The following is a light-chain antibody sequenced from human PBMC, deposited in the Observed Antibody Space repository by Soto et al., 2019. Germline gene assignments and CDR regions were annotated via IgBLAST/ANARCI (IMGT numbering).Light chain of an antibody. CDR3: QQSFTTWT. Sequence: DIQMTQSPSSVSAPVEDRVTITCRASQGISNWLAWYQQKPGKEPKYLIYAASDLQSGSPSRFSGTGSETDFTLSIIKLQAEDISTYYCQQSFTTWTFGQGTKVDIK. CDR2: AAS. V-gene: IGKV1-12*01. CDR1: QGISNW. J-gene: IGKJ1*01.